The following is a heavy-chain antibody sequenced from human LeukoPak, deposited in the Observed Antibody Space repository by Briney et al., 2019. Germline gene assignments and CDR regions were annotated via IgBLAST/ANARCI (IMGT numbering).Heavy chain of an antibody. CDR3: TTEYCSSTSCYDG. D-gene: IGHD2-2*01. CDR2: IKIKTDGGTT. CDR1: GFTFSNTW. Sequence: GGSLRLSGAASGFTFSNTWMTWVRQAPGKGLEWVGRIKIKTDGGTTDYAAPVKGRFTISRDDSKNTLYLQMNSLKTADTAVYYCTTEYCSSTSCYDGWGQGTLVTVSS. V-gene: IGHV3-15*01. J-gene: IGHJ4*02.